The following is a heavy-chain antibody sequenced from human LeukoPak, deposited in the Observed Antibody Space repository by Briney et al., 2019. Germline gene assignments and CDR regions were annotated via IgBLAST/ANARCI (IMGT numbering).Heavy chain of an antibody. J-gene: IGHJ4*02. Sequence: GGSLRLSCAASGFPFSTYWMSWVRQAPGKGLEGVANINEDGGEKYYADSVKGRFTISRDNARNSLYVQMNNLRAEDTAVYYCARTSGAPFDYWGQGTLVAVSS. CDR2: INEDGGEK. D-gene: IGHD4-17*01. CDR1: GFPFSTYW. V-gene: IGHV3-7*01. CDR3: ARTSGAPFDY.